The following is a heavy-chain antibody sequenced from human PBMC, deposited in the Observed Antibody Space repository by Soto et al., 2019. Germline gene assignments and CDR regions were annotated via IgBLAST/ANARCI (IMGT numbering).Heavy chain of an antibody. CDR3: AKDGGGYNYGYVMLDKYYYGMDV. J-gene: IGHJ6*02. Sequence: QVQLVESGGGVVQPGRSLRLSCAASGFTFSTYAMHWVRQAPGKGLEWVAVISYDGTNKYYSDSVRGRFTISRDNSKNTLLKEVISLRAEDTVVYYCAKDGGGYNYGYVMLDKYYYGMDVWGQGTTVTVSS. D-gene: IGHD5-18*01. CDR1: GFTFSTYA. V-gene: IGHV3-30-3*01. CDR2: ISYDGTNK.